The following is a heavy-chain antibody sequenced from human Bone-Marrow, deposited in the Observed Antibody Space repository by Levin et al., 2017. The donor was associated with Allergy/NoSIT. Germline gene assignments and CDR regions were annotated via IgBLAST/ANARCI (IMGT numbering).Heavy chain of an antibody. J-gene: IGHJ4*02. D-gene: IGHD3-3*01. V-gene: IGHV3-49*03. Sequence: GESLKISCATYGFKFEDHAMIWFRQAPGKGLEWLGSIRTRAYGGTAKYAASLKGRLTLSRDEDNRVVYLQLNSLKTEDTGLYYCGRDRDFWSGYGVGAVDYWGRGTLVTVSS. CDR2: IRTRAYGGTA. CDR1: GFKFEDHA. CDR3: GRDRDFWSGYGVGAVDY.